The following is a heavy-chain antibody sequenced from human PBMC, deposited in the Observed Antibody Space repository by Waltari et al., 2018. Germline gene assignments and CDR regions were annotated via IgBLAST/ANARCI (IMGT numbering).Heavy chain of an antibody. V-gene: IGHV3-23*01. D-gene: IGHD6-13*01. CDR3: AKLRGEVAAGTWYFDY. J-gene: IGHJ4*02. CDR2: ISGSGGST. CDR1: GLTLSNYA. Sequence: EVQLLESGGGLVQPGGSLRLTCAASGLTLSNYASVWVRQARGKGLEGVSGISGSGGSTYYADSVKGRFTISRDNSKSTLYLQMDSLRAEDTAVYYCAKLRGEVAAGTWYFDYWGQGTLVTVSS.